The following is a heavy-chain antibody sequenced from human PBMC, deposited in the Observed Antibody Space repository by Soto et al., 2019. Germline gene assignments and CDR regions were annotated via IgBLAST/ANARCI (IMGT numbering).Heavy chain of an antibody. D-gene: IGHD3-3*01. Sequence: SLRLSCAASGFTFSSYGMHWVRQAPGKGLEWVAVISFDGGDKNYADSVKGRFTISRDNSKNTLYLQMNSLRAEDTAVYYCAKAYHRGADFWSGYRLYYYYGMDVWGQGTTVTVSS. CDR3: AKAYHRGADFWSGYRLYYYYGMDV. J-gene: IGHJ6*02. CDR2: ISFDGGDK. V-gene: IGHV3-30*18. CDR1: GFTFSSYG.